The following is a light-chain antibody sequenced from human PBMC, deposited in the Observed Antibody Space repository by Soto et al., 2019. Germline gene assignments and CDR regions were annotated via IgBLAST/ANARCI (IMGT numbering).Light chain of an antibody. CDR2: YDS. CDR1: NIGDKR. J-gene: IGLJ1*01. Sequence: SYELTQPPSVSGAPEKTTTITCGGNNIGDKRVHWYRQKPGQAPVLLIAYDSDRPSGIPERFSGSNSGNTATLTISRVEAGDEADYYCQVWDIMTDNYVFGGGTKVTVL. V-gene: IGLV3-21*04. CDR3: QVWDIMTDNYV.